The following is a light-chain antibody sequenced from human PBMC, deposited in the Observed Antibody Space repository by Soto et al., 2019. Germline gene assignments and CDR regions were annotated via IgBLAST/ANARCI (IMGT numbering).Light chain of an antibody. Sequence: QSVLTQPPSVSGAPGQRVTISCTGSSSNIGAGFGVHWYQQLPGTAPKLLISGNTNRPSGVPDRFSGSKSGTSASLAITGLQAEDEADYYCQSYDNTLSGWVFGGGTKLTVL. CDR2: GNT. CDR3: QSYDNTLSGWV. J-gene: IGLJ3*02. CDR1: SSNIGAGFG. V-gene: IGLV1-40*01.